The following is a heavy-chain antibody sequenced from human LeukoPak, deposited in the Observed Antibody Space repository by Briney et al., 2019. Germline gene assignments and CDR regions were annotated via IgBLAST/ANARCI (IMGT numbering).Heavy chain of an antibody. V-gene: IGHV1-46*01. Sequence: ASVKVSCKAFGYTFTSNYMHWVRQAPGQGPEWMGVISPSGGSTTYAQKFQGRVTLTRDMSTSTDYLELSSLRSEDTAVYYCARDRVGQQLVGRNSYYYYMDVWGKGTTVTISS. J-gene: IGHJ6*03. D-gene: IGHD6-13*01. CDR1: GYTFTSNY. CDR2: ISPSGGST. CDR3: ARDRVGQQLVGRNSYYYYMDV.